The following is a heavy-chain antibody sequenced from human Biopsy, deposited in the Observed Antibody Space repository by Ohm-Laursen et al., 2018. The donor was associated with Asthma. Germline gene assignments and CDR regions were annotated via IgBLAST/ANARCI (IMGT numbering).Heavy chain of an antibody. Sequence: SLRLSCSASGFTFGDYAMSWVRQAPGKGLEWVGVIRNNAYGGSTGYSASVKGRFTISRDDSKSITYLHRNSLKTEDTAVYYCTREDYSSDWYPSESANWFDPWGQGTLVTVSS. D-gene: IGHD6-19*01. CDR2: IRNNAYGGST. CDR1: GFTFGDYA. V-gene: IGHV3-49*04. CDR3: TREDYSSDWYPSESANWFDP. J-gene: IGHJ5*01.